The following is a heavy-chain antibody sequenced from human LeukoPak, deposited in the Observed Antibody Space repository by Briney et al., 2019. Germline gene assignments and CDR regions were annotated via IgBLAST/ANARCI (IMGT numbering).Heavy chain of an antibody. Sequence: GGSLRLSCTASGFTFGDYAMTWVRQAPGKGPEWVSSISSTSSYIYYANSMKGRFTISRDNAKNSLYLQMNSLRDEDTAVYYCARARDGSGNWFDPWGQGTLVTVSS. J-gene: IGHJ5*02. CDR3: ARARDGSGNWFDP. CDR1: GFTFGDYA. CDR2: ISSTSSYI. V-gene: IGHV3-21*01. D-gene: IGHD3-10*01.